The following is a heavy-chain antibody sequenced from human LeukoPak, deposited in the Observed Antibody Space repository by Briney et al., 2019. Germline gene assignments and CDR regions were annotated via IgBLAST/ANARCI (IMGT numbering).Heavy chain of an antibody. D-gene: IGHD3-3*01. Sequence: SETLSLTCTVSGASISNYYWNWIRHPPGKGLEWIGFIYYSQSTNYNPSLRSRVTISVDTSKHQLSLKLTSVTAADTALYYCAREPRAFGVGGGYFDYRGQGTLVTVSS. J-gene: IGHJ4*02. V-gene: IGHV4-59*01. CDR1: GASISNYY. CDR3: AREPRAFGVGGGYFDY. CDR2: IYYSQST.